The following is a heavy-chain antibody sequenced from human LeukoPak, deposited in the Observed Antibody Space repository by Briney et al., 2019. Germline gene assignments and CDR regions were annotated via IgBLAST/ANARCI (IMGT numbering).Heavy chain of an antibody. CDR3: ARALGYSMATIHFDY. V-gene: IGHV1-2*02. D-gene: IGHD5-12*01. CDR2: INPNSGGT. CDR1: GYTFTGYY. J-gene: IGHJ4*02. Sequence: ASVKVSCKASGYTFTGYYMHWVRQAPGQGLEWMGWINPNSGGTNYAQKFQGRVTMTRDTSTSTVYMELSSLRSEDTAVYYCARALGYSMATIHFDYWGQGTLVTVSS.